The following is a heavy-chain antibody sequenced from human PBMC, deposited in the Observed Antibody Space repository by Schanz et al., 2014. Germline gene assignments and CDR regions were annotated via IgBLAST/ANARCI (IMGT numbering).Heavy chain of an antibody. Sequence: QVQLVESGSELTRPGASVKVSCKASGYNFTTYTMNWVRQAPGQGLEWMGWINTNTGNPTYAQGFTGRFVFSLDTSVSTAYLQISSLKAEDTAVYYCARGGVVVVTAALNWFDPWGQGTLVVVSS. J-gene: IGHJ5*02. D-gene: IGHD2-15*01. CDR1: GYNFTTYT. CDR3: ARGGVVVVTAALNWFDP. CDR2: INTNTGNP. V-gene: IGHV7-4-1*02.